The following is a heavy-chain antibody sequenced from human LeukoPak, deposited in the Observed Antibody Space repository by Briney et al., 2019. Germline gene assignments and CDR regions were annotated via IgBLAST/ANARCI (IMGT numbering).Heavy chain of an antibody. CDR1: GGSISSSSYY. D-gene: IGHD3-9*01. Sequence: SETLSLTCTVSGGSISSSSYYWGWIRQPPGKGLEWIGSIYYSGSTYYNPSLKSRVTISVDTSKNQFSLKLSSVTAADTAVYYCATLGGPYDILTEDYWGQGTLVTVSS. CDR3: ATLGGPYDILTEDY. CDR2: IYYSGST. J-gene: IGHJ4*02. V-gene: IGHV4-39*07.